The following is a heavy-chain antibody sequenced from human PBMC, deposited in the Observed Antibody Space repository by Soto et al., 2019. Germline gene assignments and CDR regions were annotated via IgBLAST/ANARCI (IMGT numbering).Heavy chain of an antibody. Sequence: GGSLRLSCAASGFTFSSYAMHWVRQAPGKGLEWVAVISYDGSNKYYAGSVKGRFTISRDNSKNTLYLQMNSLRAEDTAVYYCARDRDCSGGSCLDYWGQGTLVTVSS. V-gene: IGHV3-30-3*01. D-gene: IGHD2-15*01. CDR2: ISYDGSNK. J-gene: IGHJ4*02. CDR1: GFTFSSYA. CDR3: ARDRDCSGGSCLDY.